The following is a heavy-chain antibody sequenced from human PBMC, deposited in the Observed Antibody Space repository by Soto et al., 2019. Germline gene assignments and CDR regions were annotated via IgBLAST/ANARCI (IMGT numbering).Heavy chain of an antibody. D-gene: IGHD3-22*01. CDR2: ISGSGGST. V-gene: IGHV3-23*01. CDR1: GFTFSSYA. J-gene: IGHJ5*02. CDR3: AKAGYYDSSTRFDP. Sequence: GGCLRLSCAASGFTFSSYAMSWVRQAPGKGLEWVSAISGSGGSTYYADSVKGRFTISRDNSKNTLYLQMNSLRAEDTAVYYCAKAGYYDSSTRFDPWGQGTLVTVSS.